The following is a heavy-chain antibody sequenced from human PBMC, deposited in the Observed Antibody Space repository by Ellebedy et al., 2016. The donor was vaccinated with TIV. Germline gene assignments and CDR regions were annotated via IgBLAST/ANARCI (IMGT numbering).Heavy chain of an antibody. J-gene: IGHJ6*02. CDR2: IETSGGTT. V-gene: IGHV1-46*01. CDR1: GYTFTSYY. Sequence: AASVKVSCKASGYTFTSYYMSWVRQPPRQGLEWMGIIETSGGTTNYAQKFQGRVTVTRDTSTRTGYMELRSLRSEDTAVYYCAREDLLPSSSSHHYGIDVWGQGTTVTVSS. D-gene: IGHD6-6*01. CDR3: AREDLLPSSSSHHYGIDV.